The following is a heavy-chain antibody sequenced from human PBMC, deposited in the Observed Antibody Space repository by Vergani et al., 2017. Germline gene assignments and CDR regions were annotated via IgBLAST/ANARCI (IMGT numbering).Heavy chain of an antibody. V-gene: IGHV1-8*01. J-gene: IGHJ6*03. Sequence: QVQLVQSGAEVKKPGASVKVSCKASGYTFTSYDINWVRQATGQGLEWMGWMNPNSGNTGYAQKFQCRVTMTRNTSISTAYMELSILRSEDTAVYYCARARGVYQPLLYAGSLANYYYYYMDVWGKGTTVTVSS. CDR2: MNPNSGNT. CDR3: ARARGVYQPLLYAGSLANYYYYYMDV. D-gene: IGHD2-2*02. CDR1: GYTFTSYD.